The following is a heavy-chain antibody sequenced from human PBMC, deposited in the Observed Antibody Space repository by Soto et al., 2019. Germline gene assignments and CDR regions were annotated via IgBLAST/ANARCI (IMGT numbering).Heavy chain of an antibody. CDR3: ARAVLVSDY. V-gene: IGHV4-38-2*01. CDR1: GYSISSGYY. D-gene: IGHD2-2*01. CDR2: IYHSRST. J-gene: IGHJ4*02. Sequence: SETLSLTCAVSGYSISSGYYWGWIRQPPGKGLEWIGSIYHSRSTYYNPSLKSRVTISVDTSKNQFSLKLSPVTAADTAVYYCARAVLVSDYWGQGTAVTVSS.